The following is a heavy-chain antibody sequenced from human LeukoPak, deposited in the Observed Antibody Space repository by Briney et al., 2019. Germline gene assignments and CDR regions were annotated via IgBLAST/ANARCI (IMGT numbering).Heavy chain of an antibody. V-gene: IGHV3-21*01. CDR2: ISSSSSYI. CDR1: GFTFSSYS. Sequence: PGGSLILSCAASGFTFSSYSMNWVRHAPGKGLEWVSSISSSSSYIYYADSVKGRFTISRDNAKNSLYMQMNSLRAEDTAVYYCARAKVFDAEYFQHWGQGTLVTVSS. CDR3: ARAKVFDAEYFQH. J-gene: IGHJ1*01. D-gene: IGHD3-10*02.